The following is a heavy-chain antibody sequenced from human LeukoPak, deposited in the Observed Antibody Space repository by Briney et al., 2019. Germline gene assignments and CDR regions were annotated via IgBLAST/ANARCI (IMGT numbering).Heavy chain of an antibody. V-gene: IGHV4-59*08. CDR2: IYYSGST. D-gene: IGHD2-8*02. J-gene: IGHJ4*02. CDR1: GGSISSYY. Sequence: SETLSLTCTVSGGSISSYYWSWIRQPPGKGLEWIGYIYYSGSTNYNPSLKSRVTISVDTSKNQFSLKLSSVTAADTAAYYCARGSTGATPHFDYWGQGTLVTVSS. CDR3: ARGSTGATPHFDY.